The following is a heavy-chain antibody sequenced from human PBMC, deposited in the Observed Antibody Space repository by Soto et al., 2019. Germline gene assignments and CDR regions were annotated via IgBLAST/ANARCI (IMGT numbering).Heavy chain of an antibody. J-gene: IGHJ5*02. Sequence: GPAAQVPCKASGCTFISYAISWVRQAPGQGLEWMGGIIPIFGTANYAQKFQGRVTITADESASTAYMELSSLRSEDTAVYYCARSLYGSGSYFVSRNWFDPWGQGTLVTVSS. CDR3: ARSLYGSGSYFVSRNWFDP. D-gene: IGHD3-10*01. CDR2: IIPIFGTA. CDR1: GCTFISYA. V-gene: IGHV1-69*13.